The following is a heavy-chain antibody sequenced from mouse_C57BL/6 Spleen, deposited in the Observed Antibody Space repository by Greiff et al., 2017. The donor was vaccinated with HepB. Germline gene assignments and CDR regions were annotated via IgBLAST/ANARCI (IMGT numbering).Heavy chain of an antibody. D-gene: IGHD2-4*01. V-gene: IGHV1-26*01. J-gene: IGHJ2*01. CDR3: ARRLRRKDYFDY. CDR1: GYTFTDYY. Sequence: VQLQQSGPELVKPGASVKISCKASGYTFTDYYMNWVKQSHGKSLEWIGDINPNNGGTSYNQKFKGKATLTVDKSSSTAYMELRSLTSEDSAVYYCARRLRRKDYFDYWGQGTTLTVSS. CDR2: INPNNGGT.